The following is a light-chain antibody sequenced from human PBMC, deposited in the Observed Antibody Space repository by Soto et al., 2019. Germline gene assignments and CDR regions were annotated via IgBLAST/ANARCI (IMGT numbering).Light chain of an antibody. V-gene: IGLV1-47*01. Sequence: QSALTQPPSASGTPGQRVTISCSGSSSNIGRNYVYWYKQLPGTAPKLLIYRNNQRPSGVPYRFSGSKSGTSASLAISGLRSEDEADYYCAAWDDSLSGPVFGGGTKATVL. CDR2: RNN. CDR3: AAWDDSLSGPV. CDR1: SSNIGRNY. J-gene: IGLJ3*02.